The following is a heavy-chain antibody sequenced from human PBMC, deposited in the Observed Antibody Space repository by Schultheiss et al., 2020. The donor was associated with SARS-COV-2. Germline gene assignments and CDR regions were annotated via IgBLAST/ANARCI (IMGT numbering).Heavy chain of an antibody. CDR3: AKGMRGTDFWSGYYGPLDY. J-gene: IGHJ4*02. CDR1: GFTFRSYA. CDR2: ISGSGGST. Sequence: GGSLRLSCAASGFTFRSYAMSWVRQAPGEGLQWVSAISGSGGSTYYADSVKGRFTISRDNSKNSLYLQMNSLRTEDTALYYCAKGMRGTDFWSGYYGPLDYWGQGALVTVSS. V-gene: IGHV3-23*01. D-gene: IGHD3-3*01.